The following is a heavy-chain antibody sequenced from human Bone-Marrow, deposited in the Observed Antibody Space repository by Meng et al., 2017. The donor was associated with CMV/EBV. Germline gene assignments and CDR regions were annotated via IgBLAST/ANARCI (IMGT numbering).Heavy chain of an antibody. CDR3: ARDGSTPTIGAEDD. V-gene: IGHV1-18*01. Sequence: ASVKVSCKASGYTFTSYGISWVRQAPGQGLEWMGWISAYNGNTNYAQKLQGRVTMTTDTSTSTAYMELRSLRSGDTAVYYCARDGSTPTIGAEDDWGQGTLVTVSS. CDR2: ISAYNGNT. D-gene: IGHD3-16*01. CDR1: GYTFTSYG. J-gene: IGHJ4*02.